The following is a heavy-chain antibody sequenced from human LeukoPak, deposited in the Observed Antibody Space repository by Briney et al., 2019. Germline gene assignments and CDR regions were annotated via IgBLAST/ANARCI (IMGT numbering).Heavy chain of an antibody. J-gene: IGHJ4*02. CDR1: GGSISSSSYY. CDR3: ARDHQAGDFVWALFDY. CDR2: IYYSGST. D-gene: IGHD3-16*01. V-gene: IGHV4-39*07. Sequence: SETLSLTCTVSGGSISSSSYYWGWIRQPPGKGLEWIGSIYYSGSTYYNPSLKSRVTISVDTSKNQFSLKLRSVTAADTAVYYCARDHQAGDFVWALFDYWGQGTLVTVSS.